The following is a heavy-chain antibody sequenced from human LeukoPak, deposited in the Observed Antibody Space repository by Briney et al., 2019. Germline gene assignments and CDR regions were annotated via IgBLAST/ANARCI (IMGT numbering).Heavy chain of an antibody. D-gene: IGHD1-26*01. CDR2: IGTRSNPI. J-gene: IGHJ4*02. V-gene: IGHV3-11*01. Sequence: GGSLRLSCAASVFSFSVFYMFWIRQAPGMGLEWISYIGTRSNPIYYADSVKGRFTISRDDAKNSLYLQMNSLRDEDTAVYFWAREARGSGRDFDYWGQGILVTVSS. CDR3: AREARGSGRDFDY. CDR1: VFSFSVFY.